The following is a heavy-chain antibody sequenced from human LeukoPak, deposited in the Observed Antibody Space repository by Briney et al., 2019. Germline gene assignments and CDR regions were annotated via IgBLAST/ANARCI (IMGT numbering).Heavy chain of an antibody. D-gene: IGHD3-22*01. V-gene: IGHV1-69*01. CDR1: GGTFSSYA. CDR3: ARIENYDSSTKPFDY. J-gene: IGHJ4*02. CDR2: IIPIFGAA. Sequence: GSSVKVSCKXSGGTFSSYAISWVRQAPGQGLEWMGGIIPIFGAANYAQKFQGGVTITADESTSTAYMELSSLRSEDTAVYYCARIENYDSSTKPFDYWGQGTLVTVSS.